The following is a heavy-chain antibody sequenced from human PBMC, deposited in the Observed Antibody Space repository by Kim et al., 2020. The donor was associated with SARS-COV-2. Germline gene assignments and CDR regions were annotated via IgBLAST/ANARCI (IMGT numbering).Heavy chain of an antibody. J-gene: IGHJ4*02. D-gene: IGHD4-17*01. CDR1: GFTFSTYW. CDR3: ARTHYGDYV. Sequence: GGSLRLSCAASGFTFSTYWMTWVRQAPGKGLEWVANIHQGGTETYYVDSVKGRFTISRDNAKNSLFLDVNSLRVEDTAVYYCARTHYGDYVWGQGTL. CDR2: IHQGGTET. V-gene: IGHV3-7*01.